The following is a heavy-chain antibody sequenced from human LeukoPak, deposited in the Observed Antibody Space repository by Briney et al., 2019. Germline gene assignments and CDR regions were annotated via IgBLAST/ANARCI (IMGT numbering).Heavy chain of an antibody. CDR3: ARVDCSGGSCYGYYYGMDV. Sequence: GGSLRLSCAASGFTFSSYWMSWVRQAPGKGLEWVANIKQDGSEKYYVDSVKGRFTISRDNAKNSLYLQVNSLRAEDTAVYYCARVDCSGGSCYGYYYGMDVWGQGTTVTVSS. V-gene: IGHV3-7*01. D-gene: IGHD2-15*01. J-gene: IGHJ6*02. CDR2: IKQDGSEK. CDR1: GFTFSSYW.